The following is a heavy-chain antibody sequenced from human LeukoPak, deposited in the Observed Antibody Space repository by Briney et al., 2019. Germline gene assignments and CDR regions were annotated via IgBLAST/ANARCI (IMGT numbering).Heavy chain of an antibody. CDR2: INTDNGNT. CDR1: GYTFNTYG. CDR3: ARDDGIAAAADYYYYGMDV. V-gene: IGHV1-18*01. J-gene: IGHJ6*02. D-gene: IGHD6-13*01. Sequence: GASVKVSCKASGYTFNTYGISWVRQAPGQRPEWMGWINTDNGNTKYAQKFQGRVTMTTDTSTSTAYMELRSLRSDDTAVYYCARDDGIAAAADYYYYGMDVWGQGTTVTVSS.